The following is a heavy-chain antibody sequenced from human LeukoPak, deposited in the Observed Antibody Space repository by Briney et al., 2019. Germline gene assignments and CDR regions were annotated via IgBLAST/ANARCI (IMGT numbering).Heavy chain of an antibody. J-gene: IGHJ3*02. CDR1: GFTFSNYA. CDR3: ARKKSAGADHPFES. Sequence: GGSLRLSCAASGFTFSNYALHWVRQAPGKGLEWVAIISYDGSNKNYADSVKGRFTISRDNSKNTLYLQMDSLRPDDTAVYYCARKKSAGADHPFESWGQGTMVTVSS. CDR2: ISYDGSNK. V-gene: IGHV3-30*04.